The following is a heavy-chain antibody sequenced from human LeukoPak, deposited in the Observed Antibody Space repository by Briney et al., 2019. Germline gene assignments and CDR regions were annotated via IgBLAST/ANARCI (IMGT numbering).Heavy chain of an antibody. CDR3: ARLSTVTTFAGMDV. J-gene: IGHJ6*02. D-gene: IGHD4-17*01. CDR1: GGRISSYY. Sequence: SSETLSLTCTVSGGRISSYYWSWIRQPPGKGLEWIGYIYYSGSTNYNPSLKSRVTISVDTSKNQFSLKLSSVTAADTAVYYCARLSTVTTFAGMDVWGQGTTVTVSS. CDR2: IYYSGST. V-gene: IGHV4-59*08.